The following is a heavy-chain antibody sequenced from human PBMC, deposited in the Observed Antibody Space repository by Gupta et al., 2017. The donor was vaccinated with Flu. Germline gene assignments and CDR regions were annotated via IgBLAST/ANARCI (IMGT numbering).Heavy chain of an antibody. CDR3: AREEGNHEYSLGLDC. CDR1: GGSINNGNYY. Sequence: QVQLQESGPGLVKPAQPLSLTCTVSGGSINNGNYYWTWIRPPAGQGLEWIGRIYSDGTTIYNPSLMSRVTMSLDTSKNYFSLKLSSVAAADTTVYYCAREEGNHEYSLGLDCWGQGALVTVSS. CDR2: IYSDGTT. V-gene: IGHV4-61*02. J-gene: IGHJ4*02. D-gene: IGHD2-15*01.